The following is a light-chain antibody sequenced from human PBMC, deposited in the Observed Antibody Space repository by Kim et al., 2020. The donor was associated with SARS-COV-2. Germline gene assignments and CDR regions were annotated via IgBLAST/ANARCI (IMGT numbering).Light chain of an antibody. V-gene: IGKV1-39*01. CDR3: QQSYSTPPYT. CDR1: QSISNY. J-gene: IGKJ2*01. CDR2: AAS. Sequence: ASVRDRVTITCRARQSISNYLNWYQQKPGKAPKLLIYAASSLQSGVPSRFSGSGSGTDFTLTISSLQPEDFATYYCQQSYSTPPYTFGQGTKLEIK.